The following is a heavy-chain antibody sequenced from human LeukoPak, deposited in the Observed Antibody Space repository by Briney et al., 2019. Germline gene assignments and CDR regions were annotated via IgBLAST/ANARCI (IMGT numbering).Heavy chain of an antibody. D-gene: IGHD4-17*01. V-gene: IGHV3-11*04. CDR3: ARHGDYGVRGFFQH. Sequence: GGSLRLSCAASGFTFSDYYMSWIRQAPAKGLEWVSYISSSGSTIYYADSVKGRFTISRDNAKNSLYLQMNSLRAEDTAVYYCARHGDYGVRGFFQHWGQGTLVTVSS. J-gene: IGHJ1*01. CDR1: GFTFSDYY. CDR2: ISSSGSTI.